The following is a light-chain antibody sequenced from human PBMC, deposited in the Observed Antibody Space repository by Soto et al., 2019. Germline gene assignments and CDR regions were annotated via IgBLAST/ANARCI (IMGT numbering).Light chain of an antibody. CDR3: QQYGSSYPWT. V-gene: IGKV3-20*01. Sequence: IVLTQSPATLSLSPGERATLSCRASQSVSSNYLAWYQQTPGQAPRLLIYGASSRATGIPDRFSGSGSGTDFPLTIRRLEPEDFAVYYCQQYGSSYPWTFGQGTKVDIK. J-gene: IGKJ1*01. CDR1: QSVSSNY. CDR2: GAS.